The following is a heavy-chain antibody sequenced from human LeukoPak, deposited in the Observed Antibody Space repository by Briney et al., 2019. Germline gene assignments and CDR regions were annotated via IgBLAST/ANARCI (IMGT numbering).Heavy chain of an antibody. V-gene: IGHV4-59*01. D-gene: IGHD3-16*01. CDR2: IYYSGST. CDR1: GGSISSYY. Sequence: SETLSLTCTVSGGSISSYYWSWIRQPPGKGLEWIGYIYYSGSTNYNPSLKSRVTISVDTSKNQFSLKLSSVTAADTAVYYCARYDPQGLDAFDIWGQGTMVTVSS. J-gene: IGHJ3*02. CDR3: ARYDPQGLDAFDI.